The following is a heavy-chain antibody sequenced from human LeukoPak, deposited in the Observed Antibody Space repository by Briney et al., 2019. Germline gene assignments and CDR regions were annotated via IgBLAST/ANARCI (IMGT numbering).Heavy chain of an antibody. V-gene: IGHV4-31*03. Sequence: SQTLSLTCTVSGGSISSGGYYWSWIRQHPGKGLEWIGYIYYSGSTYYNPSLKSRVTISVDTSKNQFSLKLSSVTAADTAVYYCARERRAETIFAPSYWFDPWGQGTLVTVSS. CDR1: GGSISSGGYY. D-gene: IGHD3-3*01. J-gene: IGHJ5*02. CDR2: IYYSGST. CDR3: ARERRAETIFAPSYWFDP.